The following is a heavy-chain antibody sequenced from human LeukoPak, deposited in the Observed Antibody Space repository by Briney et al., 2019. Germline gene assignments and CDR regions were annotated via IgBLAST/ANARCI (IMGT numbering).Heavy chain of an antibody. CDR2: IYTSGST. V-gene: IGHV4-61*02. Sequence: SETLSLTCTVSGGSISSGSYYWSWIRQPAGKRLEWIGRIYTSGSTNYNPSLKSRVTISVDTSKNQFSLKLSSVTAADTAVYYCARDCSGGSCYSRFAWFDPWGQGTLVTVSS. D-gene: IGHD2-15*01. CDR3: ARDCSGGSCYSRFAWFDP. CDR1: GGSISSGSYY. J-gene: IGHJ5*02.